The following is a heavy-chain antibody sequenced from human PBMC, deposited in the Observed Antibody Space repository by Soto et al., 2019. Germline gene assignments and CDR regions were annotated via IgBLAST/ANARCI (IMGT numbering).Heavy chain of an antibody. CDR1: GYSFTTYG. CDR3: AREGPAPYYYSGMDV. CDR2: ISAYNGNT. V-gene: IGHV1-18*01. J-gene: IGHJ6*02. Sequence: QVQLVQSGGEVKKPGASVKVSCKTSGYSFTTYGISWVRQAPGQGLEWMGWISAYNGNTNYAQKLQARVTMTTDTSTSTAYMELRSLRSDDTAVYYCAREGPAPYYYSGMDVWGQWSTVTVSS.